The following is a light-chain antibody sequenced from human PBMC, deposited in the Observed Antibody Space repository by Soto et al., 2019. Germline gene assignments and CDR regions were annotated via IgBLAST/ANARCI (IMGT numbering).Light chain of an antibody. J-gene: IGKJ1*01. CDR2: DAS. CDR1: QSISNR. Sequence: DIQMTQSPSTLSASVGDRVTITCRASQSISNRLAWYQQKPGKAPKVLIYDASSLESGVPSRFSGSGSGTEFSLTISSLQPDDFATFYCQQYSSFSRTFGQGTKVDIK. CDR3: QQYSSFSRT. V-gene: IGKV1-5*01.